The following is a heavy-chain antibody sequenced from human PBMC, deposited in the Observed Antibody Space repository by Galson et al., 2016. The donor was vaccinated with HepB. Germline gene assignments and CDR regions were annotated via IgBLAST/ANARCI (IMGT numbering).Heavy chain of an antibody. J-gene: IGHJ4*02. CDR2: IFPGLGRA. CDR3: VRMHYYDSSGYYFGKDYFEN. V-gene: IGHV1-69*04. Sequence: SVKVSCKASGGTFSRSAISWVQQAPGQGLEWMGRIFPGLGRANYPQKFQDRVTITADKSTSTTYMDLRGLRSEDTAVYYCVRMHYYDSSGYYFGKDYFENWGQGTLVTGSS. D-gene: IGHD3-22*01. CDR1: GGTFSRSA.